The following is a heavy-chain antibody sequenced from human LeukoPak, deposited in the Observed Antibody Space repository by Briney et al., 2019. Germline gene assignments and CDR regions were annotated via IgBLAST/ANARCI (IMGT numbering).Heavy chain of an antibody. CDR2: ISSSGSTI. V-gene: IGHV3-48*03. CDR3: AELGITMIGGV. Sequence: GGSLRLSCAASGFTFSSYEMNWVRQAPGKGLEWVSYISSSGSTIYYADSVKGRYTISRDNAKNSLYLQMNRLRAEDTAVYYCAELGITMIGGVWGKGTTVTISS. CDR1: GFTFSSYE. D-gene: IGHD3-10*02. J-gene: IGHJ6*04.